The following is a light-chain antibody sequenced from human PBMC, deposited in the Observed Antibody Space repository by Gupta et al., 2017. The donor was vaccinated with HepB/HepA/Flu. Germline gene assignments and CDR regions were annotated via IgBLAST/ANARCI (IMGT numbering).Light chain of an antibody. Sequence: DIVMTQSPDSLAVSLGERATINCKSSRSVLYSSDNKNYLAWYQQKPGQPPKLLIYWASTRESGVPDRFSGGGAGKEFTLTISSLQAEDVAVYYYQQYYSGPQTFGQGTKLEIK. J-gene: IGKJ2*01. V-gene: IGKV4-1*01. CDR2: WAS. CDR3: QQYYSGPQT. CDR1: RSVLYSSDNKNY.